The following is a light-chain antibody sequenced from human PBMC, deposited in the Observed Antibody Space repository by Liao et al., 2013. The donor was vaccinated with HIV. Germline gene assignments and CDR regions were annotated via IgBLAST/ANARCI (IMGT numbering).Light chain of an antibody. Sequence: SYELTQPPSVSVAPGRTARITCGGNNIGSKSVHWYQQKPGQAPVLVIYYDTDRPSGIPERFSGSNSGDTATLTISRVEAGDEADYYCQVWDGSGDYAVFGGGTETDRP. CDR1: NIGSKS. V-gene: IGLV3-21*04. CDR2: YDT. CDR3: QVWDGSGDYAV. J-gene: IGLJ2*01.